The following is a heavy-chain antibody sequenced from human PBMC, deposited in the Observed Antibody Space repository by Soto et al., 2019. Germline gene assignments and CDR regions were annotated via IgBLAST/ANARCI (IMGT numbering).Heavy chain of an antibody. J-gene: IGHJ4*02. CDR3: ARSVAVPGAHIDY. Sequence: SETLSLTCSVSGGSISGSYWSWIRQSPGKGLEWLGYVYYTGSTDYSPSLRSRVSISVDTSKNEFSLRLSSVTAADTAMYFCARSVAVPGAHIDYWGQGTQVTVSS. D-gene: IGHD6-19*01. CDR1: GGSISGSY. CDR2: VYYTGST. V-gene: IGHV4-59*01.